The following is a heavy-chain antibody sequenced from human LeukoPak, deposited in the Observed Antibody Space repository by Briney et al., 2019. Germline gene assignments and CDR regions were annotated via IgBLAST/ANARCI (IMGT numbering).Heavy chain of an antibody. Sequence: GGSLRLSCAASGFTFSSYAMSWVRQAPGKGLGWVSTISGSGGSTFYADSVKGRFTISRDNSKNTLYLQMNSLRAEDTAVYYCAKVSSNYYGSGSYQTLDYWGQGTLVTVSS. CDR2: ISGSGGST. D-gene: IGHD3-10*01. J-gene: IGHJ4*02. V-gene: IGHV3-23*01. CDR1: GFTFSSYA. CDR3: AKVSSNYYGSGSYQTLDY.